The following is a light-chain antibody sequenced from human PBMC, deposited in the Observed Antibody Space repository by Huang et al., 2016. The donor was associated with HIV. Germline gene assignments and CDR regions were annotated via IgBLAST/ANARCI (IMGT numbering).Light chain of an antibody. J-gene: IGKJ1*01. CDR2: DAS. CDR1: QSFSSY. CDR3: QQRSNWLT. Sequence: EIVLTQSPATLSLSPGERATLSCRASQSFSSYLAWYQQNPGQAPRLLIYDASNRATGIPARFRGSGSWTDFTITISSLEPEDFAVYYCQQRSNWLTFGQGTKVEIK. V-gene: IGKV3-11*01.